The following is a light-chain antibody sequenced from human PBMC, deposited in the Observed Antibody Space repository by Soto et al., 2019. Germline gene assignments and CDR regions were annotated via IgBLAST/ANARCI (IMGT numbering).Light chain of an antibody. CDR2: DVS. CDR3: SSYISSGTRV. Sequence: QSALTQPASVSGSPGQSITISCTGNSSDVGGYNSVSWYQQHPGKAPQLMIYDVSYRPSGVSDRFSGSKSGNTASLTISGLQAEDEADYYCSSYISSGTRVFGGGTKLTVL. V-gene: IGLV2-14*03. CDR1: SSDVGGYNS. J-gene: IGLJ3*02.